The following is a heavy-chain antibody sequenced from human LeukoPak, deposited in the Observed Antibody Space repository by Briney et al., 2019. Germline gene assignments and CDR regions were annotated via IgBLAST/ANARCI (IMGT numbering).Heavy chain of an antibody. CDR1: GGTFSSYA. CDR3: ARLDTAMDPYYFDY. D-gene: IGHD5-18*01. J-gene: IGHJ4*02. V-gene: IGHV1-69*10. CDR2: IIPILGIA. Sequence: SVKVSCKASGGTFSSYAISWVRQAPGQGLEWIGGIIPILGIANYAQKFQGRVTITADKSTSTAYMELSSLRSEDTAVYYCARLDTAMDPYYFDYWGQGTLVTVSS.